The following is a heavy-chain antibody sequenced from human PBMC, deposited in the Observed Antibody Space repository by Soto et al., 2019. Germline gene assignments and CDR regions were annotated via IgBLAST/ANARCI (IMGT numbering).Heavy chain of an antibody. D-gene: IGHD1-26*01. Sequence: QVQLQESGPGLVKPSQTLSLTCTVSGGSISSDAYYWSWIRQPPGKGLEWIGYIYYSGSTYYNPSLKSRVTISVDTSKNQFSLKLSSVTAADTAVYYCARGARGSYSEALFDYWGQGTLVTVSS. CDR3: ARGARGSYSEALFDY. CDR2: IYYSGST. V-gene: IGHV4-30-4*01. CDR1: GGSISSDAYY. J-gene: IGHJ4*02.